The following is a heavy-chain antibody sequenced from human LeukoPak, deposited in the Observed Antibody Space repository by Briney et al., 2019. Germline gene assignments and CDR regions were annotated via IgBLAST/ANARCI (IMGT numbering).Heavy chain of an antibody. J-gene: IGHJ4*02. D-gene: IGHD3-22*01. V-gene: IGHV3-33*01. CDR2: IWYDGSNK. CDR1: GFTFSSYG. CDR3: ARDQIYYDSSGYLDY. Sequence: GRSLRLSCAASGFTFSSYGMHWVRQAPGKGLEWVAVIWYDGSNKYYADSVKGRFTISRDNSRNTLYLQMNSLRAEDTAVYYCARDQIYYDSSGYLDYWGQGTLVTVSS.